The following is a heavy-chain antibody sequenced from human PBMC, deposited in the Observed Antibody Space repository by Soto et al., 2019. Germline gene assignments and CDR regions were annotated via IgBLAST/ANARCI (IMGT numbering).Heavy chain of an antibody. CDR3: AKYGDYGDYYYYYGMDV. CDR1: GFTFSSYA. V-gene: IGHV3-23*01. D-gene: IGHD4-17*01. J-gene: IGHJ6*02. Sequence: PGGSLRLSCAASGFTFSSYAMSWVRQAPGKGLEWVSAISGSGGSTHYADSVKGRFTISRDNSKNTLYLQMNSLRAEDTAVYYCAKYGDYGDYYYYYGMDVWGQGTTVTVSS. CDR2: ISGSGGST.